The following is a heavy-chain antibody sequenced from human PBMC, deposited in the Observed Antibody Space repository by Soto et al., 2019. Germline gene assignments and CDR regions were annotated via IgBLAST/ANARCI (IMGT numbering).Heavy chain of an antibody. CDR3: ATGTNGTTGWYHP. V-gene: IGHV1-2*02. CDR1: GYTFTDFY. CDR2: INPKTGDT. D-gene: IGHD1-1*01. J-gene: IGHJ5*02. Sequence: QVQLVQSGTEVKKPGASVTVSCKSSGYTFTDFYLHWLRQAPGQGLEWVGWINPKTGDTNSSQKFQGRVTMSRDTSVSTAYIDLTSLTSDDTAMYYCATGTNGTTGWYHPWGQGTRVTVSS.